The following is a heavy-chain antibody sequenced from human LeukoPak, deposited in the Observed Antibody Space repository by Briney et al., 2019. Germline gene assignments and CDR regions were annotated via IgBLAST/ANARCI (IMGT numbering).Heavy chain of an antibody. CDR2: ISGSGGST. D-gene: IGHD5-24*01. CDR3: AKDHWAEMATISGLFDY. J-gene: IGHJ4*02. CDR1: GFTFSSYA. V-gene: IGHV3-23*01. Sequence: QPGGSLRLSCAASGFTFSSYAMSWVRQAPGKGLEWVSGISGSGGSTYYADSVKGRFTISRDNSKNTLYLQMNSLRAEDTAVYYCAKDHWAEMATISGLFDYWGQGTLVTVSS.